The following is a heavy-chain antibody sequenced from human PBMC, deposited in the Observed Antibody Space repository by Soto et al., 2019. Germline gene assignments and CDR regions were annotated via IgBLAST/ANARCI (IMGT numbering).Heavy chain of an antibody. D-gene: IGHD6-19*01. V-gene: IGHV3-15*01. CDR1: GFTFSNAW. CDR3: TTDPSSGWRYYFDY. Sequence: VQLVESGGGLVQPGGSLRLSCAASGFTFSNAWMSWVRQAPGKGLEWVGRIKSKTDGGTTDYAAPVKGRFTISRDDSKNTLYLQMNSLKTEDTAVYYCTTDPSSGWRYYFDYWGQGTLVTVSS. CDR2: IKSKTDGGTT. J-gene: IGHJ4*02.